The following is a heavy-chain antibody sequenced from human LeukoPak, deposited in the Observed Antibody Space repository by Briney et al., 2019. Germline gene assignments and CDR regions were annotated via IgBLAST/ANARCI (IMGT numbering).Heavy chain of an antibody. CDR3: ARDKTMVRGVSVDY. CDR1: GGTFSGYA. V-gene: IGHV1-69*01. D-gene: IGHD3-10*01. J-gene: IGHJ4*02. Sequence: ASVKVSCKASGGTFSGYAISWVRQAPGQGLEWMGGIIPIFGTANYAQKFQGRVTITADESTSTAYMELSSLRSEDTAMYYCARDKTMVRGVSVDYWGQGTLVTVSS. CDR2: IIPIFGTA.